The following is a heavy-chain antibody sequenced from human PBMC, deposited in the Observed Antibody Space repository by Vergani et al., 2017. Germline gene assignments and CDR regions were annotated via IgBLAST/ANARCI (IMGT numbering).Heavy chain of an antibody. CDR1: GGSFSGYY. J-gene: IGHJ6*03. V-gene: IGHV4-34*01. CDR2: INHSGST. CDR3: ARVMFGVSYYYYYYMDV. Sequence: QVQLQQWGAGLLKPSETLSLTCAVYGGSFSGYYWSWIRQPPGKGLEWIGEINHSGSTNHNPSLKSRVTISVDTSKNQFSLKLSSVTAADTAVYYCARVMFGVSYYYYYYMDVWGKGTTVTVSS. D-gene: IGHD3-3*01.